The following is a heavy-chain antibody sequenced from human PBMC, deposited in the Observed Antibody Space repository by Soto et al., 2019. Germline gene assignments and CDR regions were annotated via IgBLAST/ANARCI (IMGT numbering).Heavy chain of an antibody. D-gene: IGHD2-2*01. CDR1: GGTFSSYA. CDR3: ARSQGSSTSLEIYYYYYYGMDV. CDR2: IIPISGTA. Sequence: QVKLVQSGAEVKKPGSSVKVSCKASGGTFSSYAISWVRQARGQGLEWMGGIIPISGTANYAQKFQGRVTITADESTSTAYMELSSLRSEDTAVYYCARSQGSSTSLEIYYYYYYGMDVWGQGTTVTVSS. J-gene: IGHJ6*02. V-gene: IGHV1-69*01.